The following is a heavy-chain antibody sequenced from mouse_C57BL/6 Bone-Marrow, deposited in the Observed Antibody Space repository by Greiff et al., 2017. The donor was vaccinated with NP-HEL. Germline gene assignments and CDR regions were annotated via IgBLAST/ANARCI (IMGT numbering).Heavy chain of an antibody. CDR2: IYPGDGDT. J-gene: IGHJ3*01. V-gene: IGHV1-82*01. D-gene: IGHD1-1*01. CDR3: ASGGFYGSSSFAY. CDR1: GYAFSSSW. Sequence: QVQLQQSGPELVKPGASVEISCKASGYAFSSSWMNWVKQRPGKGLEWIGRIYPGDGDTNYNGKFKGKATLTADKSSSTAYMQLSSLTSEDSAVYFCASGGFYGSSSFAYWGQGTLVTVSA.